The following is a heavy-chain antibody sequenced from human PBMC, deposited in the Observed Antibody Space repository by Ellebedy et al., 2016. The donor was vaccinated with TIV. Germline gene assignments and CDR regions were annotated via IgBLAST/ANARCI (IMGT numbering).Heavy chain of an antibody. CDR3: VRSIVVVTAGVYDAFDI. J-gene: IGHJ3*02. V-gene: IGHV3-53*01. CDR2: IYSGGGT. D-gene: IGHD2-21*02. Sequence: PGGSLRLSCAASGFPVRSNYMSWVRQAPGKGLEWVSVIYSGGGTYYADSVRGRFTISRDNSKNTLYLQMNSLRAEDTAVYYCVRSIVVVTAGVYDAFDIWGQGTMVTVSS. CDR1: GFPVRSNY.